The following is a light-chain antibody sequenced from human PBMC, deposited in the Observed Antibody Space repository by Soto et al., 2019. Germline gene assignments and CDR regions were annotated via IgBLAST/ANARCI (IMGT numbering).Light chain of an antibody. J-gene: IGKJ1*01. CDR2: AAS. CDR3: LQDYNYPWT. CDR1: QGIRND. Sequence: AIQMTQSPSSLSASVGDRVTITCQASQGIRNDLGWYQQKPGKAPKLLIYAASSLQSGVPSRFSGSGSGTDFTLTFSSLQPEDFATYYCLQDYNYPWTFGQGTKVEIK. V-gene: IGKV1-6*01.